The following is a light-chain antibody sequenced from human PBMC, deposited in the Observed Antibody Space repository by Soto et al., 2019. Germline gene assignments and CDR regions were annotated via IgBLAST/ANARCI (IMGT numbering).Light chain of an antibody. Sequence: QSVLTQPASVSGSPGQSITISCTGTSSDDFYYNYVSCYQQHPGKAPKLMIYDISNRPSGVSNRFSGSKSGNTASLTISGLQAEDEADYYCSSYTSSSTPLYVFGTGTKVTVL. CDR3: SSYTSSSTPLYV. CDR1: SSDDFYYNY. V-gene: IGLV2-14*01. CDR2: DIS. J-gene: IGLJ1*01.